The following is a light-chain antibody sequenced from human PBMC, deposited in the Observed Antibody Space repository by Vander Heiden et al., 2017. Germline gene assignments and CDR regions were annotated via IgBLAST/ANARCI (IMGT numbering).Light chain of an antibody. CDR3: QVWDSSSDHYV. V-gene: IGLV3-21*02. Sequence: SYVLTQPPSVSVSPGQTDRIICGGDDIGTKRVHWYQQRPGQAPVVVVFDNSDRPSGIPERFSGSNSGNTATLTISRVEAGDEADYYCQVWDSSSDHYVFATGTKVTVL. CDR1: DIGTKR. CDR2: DNS. J-gene: IGLJ1*01.